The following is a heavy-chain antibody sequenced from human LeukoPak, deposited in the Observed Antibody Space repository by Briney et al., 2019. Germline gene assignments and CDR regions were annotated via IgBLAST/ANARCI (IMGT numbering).Heavy chain of an antibody. D-gene: IGHD3-9*01. CDR2: ISGSGGST. J-gene: IGHJ4*02. Sequence: PGASLRLSCAASGFTFSSYAMSWVRQAPGKGLEWVSAISGSGGSTYYADSVKGRFTISGDNSKNTLYLQMNSLRAEDTAVYYCAKGLRYFDWLLLGYFDYWGQGTLVTVSS. CDR3: AKGLRYFDWLLLGYFDY. V-gene: IGHV3-23*01. CDR1: GFTFSSYA.